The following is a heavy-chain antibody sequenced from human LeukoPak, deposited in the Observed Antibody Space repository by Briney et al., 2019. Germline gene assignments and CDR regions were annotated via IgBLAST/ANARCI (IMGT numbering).Heavy chain of an antibody. CDR2: INPNSGGT. D-gene: IGHD2-15*01. Sequence: ASVKVSCKASGYTFTDYYMHWVRQAPGQGLEWMGRINPNSGGTNYAQKFQGRVTMTRDTSISTAYMELSRLRSDDTAVYYCARVPPKSLVAAPPDYWGQGTLVTVSS. CDR3: ARVPPKSLVAAPPDY. V-gene: IGHV1-2*06. CDR1: GYTFTDYY. J-gene: IGHJ4*02.